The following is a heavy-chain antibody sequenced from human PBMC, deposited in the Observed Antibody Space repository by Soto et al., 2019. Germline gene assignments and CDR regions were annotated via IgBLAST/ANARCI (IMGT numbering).Heavy chain of an antibody. CDR2: IYSTGNT. CDR3: AKDGRGSGSHYNSFGY. CDR1: GFTVGNNY. V-gene: IGHV3-53*01. Sequence: EVQLVESGGGLIQPGGSLKLSCAASGFTVGNNYMSWVRQAPGKGLEWVSLIYSTGNTKYADSVKGRFTVSRDNAKNKLYLQMNSLRAEDTAVYYCAKDGRGSGSHYNSFGYWGQGTLVTVSS. J-gene: IGHJ4*02. D-gene: IGHD3-10*01.